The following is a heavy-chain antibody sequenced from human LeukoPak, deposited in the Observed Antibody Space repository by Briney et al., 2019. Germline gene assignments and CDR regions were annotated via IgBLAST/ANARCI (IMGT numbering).Heavy chain of an antibody. Sequence: GGSLRLSCAASGFTFSSYSMNWVRQAPGKGLEWVANIKQDGSEKYYVDSVKGRFTISRDNAKNSLYLQMNSLRAEDTAVYYCARVNGYDSSGYPQAFDIWGQGTMVTVSS. J-gene: IGHJ3*02. V-gene: IGHV3-7*01. CDR3: ARVNGYDSSGYPQAFDI. D-gene: IGHD3-22*01. CDR2: IKQDGSEK. CDR1: GFTFSSYS.